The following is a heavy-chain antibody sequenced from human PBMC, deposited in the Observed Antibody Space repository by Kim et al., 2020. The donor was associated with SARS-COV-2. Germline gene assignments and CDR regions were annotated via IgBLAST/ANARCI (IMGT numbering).Heavy chain of an antibody. V-gene: IGHV4-34*01. CDR3: ARVSGYSSLRFDY. CDR1: GGSFSGYY. CDR2: INHSGST. D-gene: IGHD6-13*01. Sequence: SETLSLTCAVYGGSFSGYYWSWIRQPPGKGLEWIGEINHSGSTNYNPSLKSRVTISVDTSKNQFSLKLSSVTAADTAVYYCARVSGYSSLRFDYWGQGTLVTVSS. J-gene: IGHJ4*02.